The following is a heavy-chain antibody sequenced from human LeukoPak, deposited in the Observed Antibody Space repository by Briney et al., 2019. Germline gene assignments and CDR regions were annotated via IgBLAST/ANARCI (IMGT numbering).Heavy chain of an antibody. Sequence: SETLSPTCAVAGPSFSGHYWGWVRQPPGEGLEWLGEINDSGSTKYNPSLKSRVTISADTSKNQFSLKLSSVTAADTAVYYCAKNNWFDPWGQGTLVTVSS. V-gene: IGHV4-34*01. CDR2: INDSGST. CDR3: AKNNWFDP. CDR1: GPSFSGHY. J-gene: IGHJ5*02.